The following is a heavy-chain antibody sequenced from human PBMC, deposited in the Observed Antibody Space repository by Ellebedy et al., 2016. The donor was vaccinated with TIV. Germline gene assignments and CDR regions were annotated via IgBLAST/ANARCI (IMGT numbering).Heavy chain of an antibody. CDR1: GYTFTSHY. D-gene: IGHD4-23*01. J-gene: IGHJ4*02. V-gene: IGHV1-46*01. CDR2: INPSAGTT. CDR3: VRDSATRSYSGHSDFDF. Sequence: AASVKVSCKASGYTFTSHYIHWVRQAPGQGLEWMGVINPSAGTTTYAQKFQGKVSMTMDTSTSTMYMEVSSLRSEDTAVYYCVRDSATRSYSGHSDFDFWGQGTLVTVSS.